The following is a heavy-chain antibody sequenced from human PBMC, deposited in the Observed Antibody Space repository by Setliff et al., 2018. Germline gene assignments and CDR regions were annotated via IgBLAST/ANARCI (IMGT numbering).Heavy chain of an antibody. V-gene: IGHV4-59*08. CDR2: IFYSGST. J-gene: IGHJ6*03. CDR3: ARLGGSSSGFYYYYYYMDV. CDR1: GGSISSHY. D-gene: IGHD6-6*01. Sequence: PSETLSLTCTVSGGSISSHYWNWIRQPPGKGLEWIGYIFYSGSTNYNPSLKSRVTISVDTSKNQFSLKLSSVTAADTAVYYCARLGGSSSGFYYYYYYMDVWGKGTTVTVSS.